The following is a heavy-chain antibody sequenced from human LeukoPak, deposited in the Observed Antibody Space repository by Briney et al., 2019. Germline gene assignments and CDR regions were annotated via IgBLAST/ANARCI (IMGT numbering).Heavy chain of an antibody. CDR3: ARQGLDY. CDR2: MNPNSGNT. CDR1: GYTFTNYD. J-gene: IGHJ4*02. Sequence: ASVKVSCKASGYTFTNYDINWVRQATGQGLEWMGYMNPNSGNTGYAQKFQDRVTITSDTSISTAYMELSSLRSDDTAVYYCARQGLDYWGQGTLVTVSS. V-gene: IGHV1-8*03.